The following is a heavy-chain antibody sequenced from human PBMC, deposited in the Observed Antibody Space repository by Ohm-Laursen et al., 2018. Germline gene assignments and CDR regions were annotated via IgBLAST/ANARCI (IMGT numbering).Heavy chain of an antibody. V-gene: IGHV3-9*01. Sequence: SPRLSCTASGFTFDDYAMHWVRHAPGKGLEWVSGISWNSGSIGYADSVKGRFTISRDNAKNSLYLQMNSLRAEDTALYYCAKDVYYGSGSYYGMDVWGQGTTVTVSS. CDR2: ISWNSGSI. D-gene: IGHD3-10*01. J-gene: IGHJ6*02. CDR1: GFTFDDYA. CDR3: AKDVYYGSGSYYGMDV.